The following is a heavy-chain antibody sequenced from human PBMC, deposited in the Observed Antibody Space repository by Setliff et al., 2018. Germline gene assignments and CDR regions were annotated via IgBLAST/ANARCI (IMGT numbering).Heavy chain of an antibody. CDR1: GGAFSNYG. V-gene: IGHV1-69*11. Sequence: SVKVSCKVSGGAFSNYGLSWVRQAPGQGLLWMGRIIPILETTNYAQNFQGRVSITADESTRTAYMELSSLKSEDTAIYYCVRISQDFNMDVWGKGTTVTVSS. CDR2: IIPILETT. J-gene: IGHJ6*03. CDR3: VRISQDFNMDV.